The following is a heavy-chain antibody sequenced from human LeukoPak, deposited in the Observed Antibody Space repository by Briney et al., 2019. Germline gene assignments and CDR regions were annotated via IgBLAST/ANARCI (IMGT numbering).Heavy chain of an antibody. CDR3: AKEGGSGWYYFDC. V-gene: IGHV3-23*01. J-gene: IGHJ4*02. D-gene: IGHD6-19*01. CDR1: GFTFSCYP. CDR2: VTGSCGTT. Sequence: GGSLRLSCGASGFTFSCYPMRWGRHGPGESPDCDSAVTGSCGTTCCAASVNCRLDCSRDNSKNTLYLQMNSLRAEDTAVYFCAKEGGSGWYYFDCWGQGTLVTVSS.